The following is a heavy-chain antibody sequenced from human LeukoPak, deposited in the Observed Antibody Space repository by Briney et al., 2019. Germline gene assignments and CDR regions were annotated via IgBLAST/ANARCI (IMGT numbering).Heavy chain of an antibody. V-gene: IGHV1-8*01. CDR3: ARELIVEDAFDI. J-gene: IGHJ3*02. D-gene: IGHD2-15*01. CDR1: GYTFTSYD. CDR2: MNPNSGNT. Sequence: ASVKVSCEASGYTFTSYDINWVRQATGQGLEWMGWMNPNSGNTGYAQKFQGRVTMTRNTSISTAYMELSSLRSEDTAVYYCARELIVEDAFDIWGQGTMVTVSS.